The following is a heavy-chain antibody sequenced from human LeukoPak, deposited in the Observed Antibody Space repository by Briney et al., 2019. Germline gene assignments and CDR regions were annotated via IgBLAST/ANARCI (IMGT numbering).Heavy chain of an antibody. D-gene: IGHD3-22*01. CDR2: IYPGDSDT. V-gene: IGHV5-51*01. Sequence: GESLKISCKGSGYSFTSYWIGWVRQMPGKGLEWMGIIYPGDSDTRYSPSFQGQVTISADKSISTAYLQWSSLKASDTAMYYCARQSPHYYDSSGAAPRGYWFDPWGQGTLVTVSS. CDR3: ARQSPHYYDSSGAAPRGYWFDP. CDR1: GYSFTSYW. J-gene: IGHJ5*02.